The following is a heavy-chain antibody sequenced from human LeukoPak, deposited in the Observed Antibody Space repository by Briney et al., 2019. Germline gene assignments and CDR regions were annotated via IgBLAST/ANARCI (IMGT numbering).Heavy chain of an antibody. CDR1: GASVSSSRYH. D-gene: IGHD5-18*01. CDR3: ARDQYTYGPNDY. Sequence: PSETLSLTCTVSGASVSSSRYHWMWIRQPPGKGLEYIGSILYSGRNDYKPSLQSRATISLDTSKNQFSLKLSSVTAADTALYYCARDQYTYGPNDYWGQGTLVTVSS. V-gene: IGHV4-61*01. CDR2: ILYSGRN. J-gene: IGHJ4*02.